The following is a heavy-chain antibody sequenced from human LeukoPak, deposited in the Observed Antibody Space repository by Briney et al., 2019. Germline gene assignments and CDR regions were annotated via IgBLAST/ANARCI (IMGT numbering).Heavy chain of an antibody. CDR1: GFTFSTYA. Sequence: GRSLRLSCVASGFTFSTYAMHWVRQAPGKGLEWVAVTSYDGSNKYYADSVKGRFTISRDNSKNTLYLQMNSLRAEDTAVYYCASPYSGTHSYFDYWGQGTLVTVSS. J-gene: IGHJ4*02. CDR2: TSYDGSNK. CDR3: ASPYSGTHSYFDY. V-gene: IGHV3-30-3*01. D-gene: IGHD1-26*01.